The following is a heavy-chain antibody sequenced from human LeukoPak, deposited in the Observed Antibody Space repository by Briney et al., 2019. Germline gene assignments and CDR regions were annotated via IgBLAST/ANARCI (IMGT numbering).Heavy chain of an antibody. CDR1: GYSINTGYS. CDR3: ARFDYVWGSHGMDAFGI. CDR2: INHGGST. D-gene: IGHD3-16*01. J-gene: IGHJ3*02. Sequence: SETLSLTCGVSGYSINTGYSWDWIRQPPGKGLEWIGSINHGGSTTYNPSLKSRVTISLDTSKNLFSLKLSSVTAADTAVYYCARFDYVWGSHGMDAFGIWGQGTMVTVSS. V-gene: IGHV4-38-2*01.